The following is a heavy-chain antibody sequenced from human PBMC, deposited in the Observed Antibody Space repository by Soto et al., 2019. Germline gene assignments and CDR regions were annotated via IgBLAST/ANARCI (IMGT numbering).Heavy chain of an antibody. CDR2: LYYRGAT. CDR1: GGSIKNTNYH. CDR3: FGVMAATLDY. D-gene: IGHD2-21*02. Sequence: PSETLSLICSVSGGSIKNTNYHWGWIRQPPGKGLEWIGTLYYRGATDYNPSLKTRVTISVDTSKNLLSLNLSSVTAADTAVYYCFGVMAATLDYWGQGTLVTVSS. V-gene: IGHV4-39*01. J-gene: IGHJ4*01.